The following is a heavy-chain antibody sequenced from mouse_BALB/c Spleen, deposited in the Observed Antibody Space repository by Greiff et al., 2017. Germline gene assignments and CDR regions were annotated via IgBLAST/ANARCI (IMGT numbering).Heavy chain of an antibody. CDR2: IYPGDGDT. V-gene: IGHV1-82*01. Sequence: QVQLQQSGPELVKPGASVKISCKASGYAFGSSWMNWVKQRPGQGLEWIGRIYPGDGDTNYNGKFKGKATLTADKSSSTAYMQLSSLTSVDSAVYFCARSGGYYGDAMDYWGQGTSVTVSS. J-gene: IGHJ4*01. CDR3: ARSGGYYGDAMDY. D-gene: IGHD1-1*01. CDR1: GYAFGSSW.